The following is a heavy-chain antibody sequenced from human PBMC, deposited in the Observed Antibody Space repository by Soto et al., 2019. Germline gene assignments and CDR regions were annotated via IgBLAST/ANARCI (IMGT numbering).Heavy chain of an antibody. CDR1: GFTFSSYD. CDR3: ARAIARVSLDYFDI. D-gene: IGHD3-10*01. CDR2: IGTAGDT. V-gene: IGHV3-13*01. J-gene: IGHJ3*02. Sequence: EVQLVESGGGLVQPGGSLRLYCAASGFTFSSYDMHWLRQATGKGLEWVSAIGTAGDTYYPGSVKGRFTIYGEKDKISLYLPMNMLRAGDTAVYYCARAIARVSLDYFDIWCQGTKVTVSS.